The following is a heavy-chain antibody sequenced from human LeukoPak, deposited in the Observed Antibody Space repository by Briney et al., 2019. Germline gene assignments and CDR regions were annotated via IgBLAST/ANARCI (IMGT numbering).Heavy chain of an antibody. Sequence: GGSLRLSCAASGFTFSSYGMLWVRQAPGKGLEWVALIWYDGTNKYYADSVKGRFTISRDNSKNTLYLQMNSLSAEDTAVYYCVTTSSDPQDSSGYLGYWGQGTLVTVSS. J-gene: IGHJ4*02. V-gene: IGHV3-33*01. D-gene: IGHD3-22*01. CDR3: VTTSSDPQDSSGYLGY. CDR2: IWYDGTNK. CDR1: GFTFSSYG.